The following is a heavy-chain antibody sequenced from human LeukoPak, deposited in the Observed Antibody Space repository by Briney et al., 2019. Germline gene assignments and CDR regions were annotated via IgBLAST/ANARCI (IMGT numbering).Heavy chain of an antibody. J-gene: IGHJ2*01. CDR1: GYTFTSYY. CDR2: INPSGGST. V-gene: IGHV1-46*01. CDR3: ASNLRSYWYFDL. Sequence: GASVKVSCKASGYTFTSYYMHWVRQAPGQGLEWMGIINPSGGSTSYAQKFQGRVTMTRDMSTSTVYMELSSLRSEDTAVYYCASNLRSYWYFDLWGRGTLVTVSS.